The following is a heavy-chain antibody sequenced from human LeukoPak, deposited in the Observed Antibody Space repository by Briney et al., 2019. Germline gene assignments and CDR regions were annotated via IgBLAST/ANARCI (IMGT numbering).Heavy chain of an antibody. CDR1: GFTFNSYN. CDR2: ITRSSTYT. V-gene: IGHV3-21*01. D-gene: IGHD6-6*01. Sequence: PGGSLRLSCAASGFTFNSYNMNWVRQAPGKGLEWVSSITRSSTYTFYADSVKGRFTISRDNAKNSLYLQMNSLRAEDTAVYYCARSSSSPEGGLDYWGQGTLVTVSS. CDR3: ARSSSSPEGGLDY. J-gene: IGHJ4*02.